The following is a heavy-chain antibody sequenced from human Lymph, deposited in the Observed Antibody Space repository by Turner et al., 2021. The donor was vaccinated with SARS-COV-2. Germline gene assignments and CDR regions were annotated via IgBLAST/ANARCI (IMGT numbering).Heavy chain of an antibody. CDR1: GFTFSSYA. Sequence: EVQLLESGGGFVQPGGSLRLSCPAPGFTFSSYAMSWVRQAPGKGLEWVSAISGSGGSTYYADSVKGRFTISRDNSKNTLYLQMNSLRAEDTAIYYCAKDRFTLSSGWEDYWGQGALVTVSS. V-gene: IGHV3-23*01. CDR3: AKDRFTLSSGWEDY. J-gene: IGHJ4*02. CDR2: ISGSGGST. D-gene: IGHD6-19*01.